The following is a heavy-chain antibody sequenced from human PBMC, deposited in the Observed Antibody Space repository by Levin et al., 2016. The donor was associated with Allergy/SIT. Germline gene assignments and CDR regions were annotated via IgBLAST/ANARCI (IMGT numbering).Heavy chain of an antibody. D-gene: IGHD4-17*01. CDR2: ISSSGSTI. CDR1: GFTFSSYE. J-gene: IGHJ4*02. CDR3: AKGGTTVTTRPFDY. Sequence: GESLKISCAASGFTFSSYEMNWVRQAPGKGLEWVSYISSSGSTIYYADSVKGRFTISRDNAKNSLYLQMNSLRAEDTAVYYCAKGGTTVTTRPFDYWGQGTLVTVSS. V-gene: IGHV3-48*03.